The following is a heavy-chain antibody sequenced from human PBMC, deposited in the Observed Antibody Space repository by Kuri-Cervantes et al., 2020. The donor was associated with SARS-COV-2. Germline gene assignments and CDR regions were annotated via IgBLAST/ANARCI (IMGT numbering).Heavy chain of an antibody. Sequence: GESLKISCAASGFTFSSYEMNWVRQAPGKGLEWVSSISSSSSYIYYADSVKGRFTISRDNAKNSLYLQMDSLRAEDTAVYYCARILTDCSSTSCPYYYYGMDVWGQGTMVTVSS. CDR1: GFTFSSYE. D-gene: IGHD2-2*01. CDR3: ARILTDCSSTSCPYYYYGMDV. J-gene: IGHJ6*02. V-gene: IGHV3-21*01. CDR2: ISSSSSYI.